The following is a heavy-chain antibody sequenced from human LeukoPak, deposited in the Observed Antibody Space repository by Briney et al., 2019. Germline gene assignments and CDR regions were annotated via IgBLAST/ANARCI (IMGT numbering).Heavy chain of an antibody. CDR1: GFTFSSYS. D-gene: IGHD2-2*01. CDR2: ISSSSGTI. CDR3: ARVDCSSTSCYSGFSYFDY. V-gene: IGHV3-48*01. Sequence: GGSLRLSCAASGFTFSSYSMNWVRQAPGKGLEWVSYISSSSGTIYYADSVKGRFTISRDNAKNSLYLQMNSLRAEGTAVYYCARVDCSSTSCYSGFSYFDYWGQGTLVTVSS. J-gene: IGHJ4*02.